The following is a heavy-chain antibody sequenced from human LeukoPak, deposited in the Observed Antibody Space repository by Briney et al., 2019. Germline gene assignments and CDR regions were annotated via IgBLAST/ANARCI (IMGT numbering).Heavy chain of an antibody. D-gene: IGHD6-19*01. V-gene: IGHV4-31*03. J-gene: IGHJ5*02. CDR1: GGSISSGGYY. Sequence: PSETLSLTCTVSGGSISSGGYYWSWIRQHPGKGLEWIVYIYYSGSTYYNPSLKSRVTISVDTSKNQFSLKLSSVTAADTAVYYCARAGSGWYLLTGGQDTNWFDPWGQGTLVTVSS. CDR3: ARAGSGWYLLTGGQDTNWFDP. CDR2: IYYSGST.